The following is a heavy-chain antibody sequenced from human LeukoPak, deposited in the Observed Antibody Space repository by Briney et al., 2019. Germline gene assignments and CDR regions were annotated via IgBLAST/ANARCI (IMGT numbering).Heavy chain of an antibody. CDR2: IYYSGST. J-gene: IGHJ5*02. D-gene: IGHD3-10*01. Sequence: SETLPLTCTVSGGSISSSTYYWGWIRQPPGKGLEWIGSIYYSGSTYYNPSLKSRVTISVDTSKNQFSLMLSSVTAADTAVYYCARRVIMSSSWFDPWGQGTLVTVSS. CDR1: GGSISSSTYY. CDR3: ARRVIMSSSWFDP. V-gene: IGHV4-39*01.